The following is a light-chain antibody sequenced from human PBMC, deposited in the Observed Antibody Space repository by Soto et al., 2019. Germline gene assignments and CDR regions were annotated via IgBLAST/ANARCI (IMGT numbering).Light chain of an antibody. CDR2: DVN. Sequence: QSALTQPTSVSGSPGQSITISCTGTSSDVGGYNFVSWYQQHPGKVPKLMIFDVNRRPSGVSDRFSGSKSGNTASLTISGLQAEDEGDYYCCSYTSSSTHVFGSGTKVTVL. CDR3: CSYTSSSTHV. J-gene: IGLJ1*01. CDR1: SSDVGGYNF. V-gene: IGLV2-14*03.